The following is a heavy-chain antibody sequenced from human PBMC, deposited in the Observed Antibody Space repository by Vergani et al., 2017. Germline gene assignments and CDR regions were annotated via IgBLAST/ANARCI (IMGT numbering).Heavy chain of an antibody. Sequence: EVQLVESGGGLVKPGGSLRLSCAASGFTLSSYSMNWVRQAPGKGLEWVSSISSSSSYIYSVDSVKGQFSISRDNAKNSLYLQMNRLRAEDTAFYYCASLARVWMDSFDIWGQGTMVTVSS. CDR2: ISSSSSYI. J-gene: IGHJ3*02. D-gene: IGHD3/OR15-3a*01. CDR3: ASLARVWMDSFDI. CDR1: GFTLSSYS. V-gene: IGHV3-21*01.